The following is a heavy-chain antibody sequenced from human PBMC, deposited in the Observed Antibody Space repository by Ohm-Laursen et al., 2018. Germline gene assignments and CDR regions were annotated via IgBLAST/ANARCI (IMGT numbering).Heavy chain of an antibody. J-gene: IGHJ6*02. V-gene: IGHV3-13*01. D-gene: IGHD3-22*01. Sequence: SLRLSCSAPGFTFSSHDMHWVRPATGTGLAWVSAIGTAGDTYYPGSVKGRFTISRENAKNSLYLQMNSLRAGDTAVYYCARGTGYYYDSSGYPYGMDVWGQGTTVTVSS. CDR2: IGTAGDT. CDR1: GFTFSSHD. CDR3: ARGTGYYYDSSGYPYGMDV.